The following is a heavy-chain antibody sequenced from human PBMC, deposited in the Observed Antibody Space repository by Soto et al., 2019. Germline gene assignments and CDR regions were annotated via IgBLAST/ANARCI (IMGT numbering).Heavy chain of an antibody. CDR1: GFIFSDYA. CDR3: ARENSRISPRLFQH. V-gene: IGHV3-30-3*01. CDR2: ISPAGTNQ. Sequence: PXGCLRLSCVASGFIFSDYAMNWARQAPGKGLEWVALISPAGTNQYYADSAKGRFTISRDNSKNTLYLQMNSLRPEDTGLYYCARENSRISPRLFQHWGHGTMVTVP. D-gene: IGHD6-6*01. J-gene: IGHJ1*01.